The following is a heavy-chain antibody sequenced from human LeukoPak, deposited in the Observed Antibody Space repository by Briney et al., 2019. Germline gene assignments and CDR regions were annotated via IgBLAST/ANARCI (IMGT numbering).Heavy chain of an antibody. CDR3: ARDTGDFWSGYTPANWLDP. Sequence: GGSLRLSCAASGFTFSSYGMHWVRQAPGKGLEWVAVIWYDGSNKYYADSVKGRFTISRDNSKNTLYLQMNSLRAEDTAVYYCARDTGDFWSGYTPANWLDPWGQGTLVTVSS. J-gene: IGHJ5*02. CDR1: GFTFSSYG. V-gene: IGHV3-30*19. CDR2: IWYDGSNK. D-gene: IGHD3-3*01.